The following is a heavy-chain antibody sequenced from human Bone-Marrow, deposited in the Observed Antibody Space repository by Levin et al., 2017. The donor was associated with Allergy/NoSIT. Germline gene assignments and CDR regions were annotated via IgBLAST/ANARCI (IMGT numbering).Heavy chain of an antibody. V-gene: IGHV3-30-3*01. CDR3: ARGDLGSPTGWYFDL. CDR1: GFTFSSYA. CDR2: ISYDGSNK. Sequence: TGGSLRLSCAASGFTFSSYAMHWVRQAPGKGLEWVAVISYDGSNKYYADSVKGRFTISRDNSKNTLYLQMNSLRAEDTAVYYCARGDLGSPTGWYFDLWGRGTLVTVSS. J-gene: IGHJ2*01.